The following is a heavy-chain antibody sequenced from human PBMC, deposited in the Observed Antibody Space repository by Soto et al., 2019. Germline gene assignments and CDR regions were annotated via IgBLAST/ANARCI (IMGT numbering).Heavy chain of an antibody. Sequence: QVQLVESGGGVVQPGRSLRLSCAASGFIFSTYGRHWVRQAPGKGLEWVAVISYDGRAILYADSVKGRFTISRADSKNALYLQMNSLRADDTAMYYCVQDRYYDSSGYYPSYWGQGTLVTVSS. J-gene: IGHJ4*02. CDR3: VQDRYYDSSGYYPSY. D-gene: IGHD3-22*01. CDR2: ISYDGRAI. V-gene: IGHV3-30*18. CDR1: GFIFSTYG.